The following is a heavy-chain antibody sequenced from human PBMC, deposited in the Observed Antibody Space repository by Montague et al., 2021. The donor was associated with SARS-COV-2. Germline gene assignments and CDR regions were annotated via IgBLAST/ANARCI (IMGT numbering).Heavy chain of an antibody. Sequence: PALVKPTQTLTLTCIFSGFSLCTDGMGVGWIRQPPGRALEWLALIYWDDDGRYSPSLRSRLTITEDTSKNQVVLTMTNMDPVDTATYYCARTWAYGSGSYGVDPWGQGTLVTVSS. CDR3: ARTWAYGSGSYGVDP. CDR2: IYWDDDG. V-gene: IGHV2-5*02. D-gene: IGHD3-10*01. CDR1: GFSLCTDGMG. J-gene: IGHJ5*02.